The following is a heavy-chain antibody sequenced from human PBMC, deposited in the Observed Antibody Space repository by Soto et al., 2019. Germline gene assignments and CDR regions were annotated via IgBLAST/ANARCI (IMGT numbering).Heavy chain of an antibody. V-gene: IGHV1-46*01. CDR1: GYTFTSYY. Sequence: ASVKVSCKASGYTFTSYYMHWVRQAPGQGLEWMGIINPSGGSTSYAQKFQGRVTMTRDTSTSTVYMELSSLRSEDTAVYYCARDPSLDYDSSGLFDYWGQGTLVTVSS. J-gene: IGHJ4*02. CDR3: ARDPSLDYDSSGLFDY. D-gene: IGHD3-22*01. CDR2: INPSGGST.